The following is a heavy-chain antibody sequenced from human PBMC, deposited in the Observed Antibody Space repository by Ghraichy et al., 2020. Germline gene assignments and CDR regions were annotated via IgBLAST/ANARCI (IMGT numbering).Heavy chain of an antibody. CDR2: IYYSGST. D-gene: IGHD5-12*01. J-gene: IGHJ4*02. Sequence: SETLSLTCTVSGGSISSSSYYWGWIRQPPGKGLEWIGSIYYSGSTYYNPSLKSRVTISVDTSKNQFSLKLSSVTAADTAVYYCAAKTDIVATIDSWGQGTLVTVSS. CDR3: AAKTDIVATIDS. V-gene: IGHV4-39*01. CDR1: GGSISSSSYY.